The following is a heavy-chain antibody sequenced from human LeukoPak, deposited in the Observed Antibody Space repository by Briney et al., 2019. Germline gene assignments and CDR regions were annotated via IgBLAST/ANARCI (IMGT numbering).Heavy chain of an antibody. D-gene: IGHD4-11*01. J-gene: IGHJ6*02. Sequence: GGSLRLSCAASGFTFSSYSMNWVRQAPGKGLEWVSYISSSSSTIYYADSVKGRFTISRDNAKNSLYLQMDSLRDEDTAVYYCARDTVRAHYYYGMDVWGQGTTVTVSS. CDR1: GFTFSSYS. V-gene: IGHV3-48*02. CDR3: ARDTVRAHYYYGMDV. CDR2: ISSSSSTI.